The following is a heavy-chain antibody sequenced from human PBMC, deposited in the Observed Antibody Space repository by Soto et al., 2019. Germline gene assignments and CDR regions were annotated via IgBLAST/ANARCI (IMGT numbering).Heavy chain of an antibody. V-gene: IGHV2-5*01. Sequence: SGPTLVKPTQTLTLTCTFSGFSLSTSGVGVGWIRQPPGKALEWLALIYWNDDKRYSPSLKSRLTITKDTSKTQVVLTMTNMDPVDTATYYCAHRLFLRGFSIAAAGTDYWGQGTLVTVSS. D-gene: IGHD6-13*01. CDR1: GFSLSTSGVG. CDR2: IYWNDDK. J-gene: IGHJ4*02. CDR3: AHRLFLRGFSIAAAGTDY.